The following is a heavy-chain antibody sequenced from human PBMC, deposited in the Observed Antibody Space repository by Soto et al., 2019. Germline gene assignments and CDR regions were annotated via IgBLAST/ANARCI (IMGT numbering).Heavy chain of an antibody. Sequence: PSETLSLTCTVSGGSVSSGSYYWSWIRQPPGKGLEWIGYIYYSGSTNYNPSLKSRVTISVDTSKNQFSLKLSSVTAADTAVYYCARMASFGTVNWFDPWGHRTLVTVSS. J-gene: IGHJ5*02. CDR1: GGSVSSGSYY. CDR3: ARMASFGTVNWFDP. CDR2: IYYSGST. D-gene: IGHD4-4*01. V-gene: IGHV4-61*01.